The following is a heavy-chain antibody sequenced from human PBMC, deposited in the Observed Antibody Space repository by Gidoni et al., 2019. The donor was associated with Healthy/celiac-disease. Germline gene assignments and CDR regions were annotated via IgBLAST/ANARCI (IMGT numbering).Heavy chain of an antibody. CDR2: INPNSGGT. J-gene: IGHJ4*02. Sequence: QVQLVQSGAEVKKPGASVKVSCRASGYTFPGYYMHWVRQAPGQGLEWMGRINPNSGGTNYAQKFQGRVTMTRDTSISTAYMELSRLRSDDTAVYYCARDSAVVVTAIPGLVYWGQGTLVTVSS. CDR3: ARDSAVVVTAIPGLVY. CDR1: GYTFPGYY. V-gene: IGHV1-2*06. D-gene: IGHD2-21*02.